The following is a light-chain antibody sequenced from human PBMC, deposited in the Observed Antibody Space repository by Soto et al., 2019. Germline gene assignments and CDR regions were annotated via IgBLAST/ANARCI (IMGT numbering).Light chain of an antibody. CDR2: KDS. J-gene: IGLJ2*01. CDR1: ALPKQY. V-gene: IGLV3-25*03. CDR3: QSADSSGTYGV. Sequence: SYELTQPPSVSVSPGQTARITCSGDALPKQYAYWYQQKPGQAPVLMIYKDSERPSGIPERFSGSSSGTTVTLTISGVQAEDEAEYYCQSADSSGTYGVFGGGTKVTVL.